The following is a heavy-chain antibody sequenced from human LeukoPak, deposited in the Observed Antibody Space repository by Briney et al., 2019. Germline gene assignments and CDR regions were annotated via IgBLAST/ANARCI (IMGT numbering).Heavy chain of an antibody. CDR3: ARQDDYDSSGYVGYYFDY. V-gene: IGHV4-34*01. Sequence: PSETLSLTCAVYGGSFSGYYWNWIRQPPGKGLEWIGEINHSGSTNYNPSLKSRVTISVDTSKNQFSLKLSSVTAADTAVYYCARQDDYDSSGYVGYYFDYWGQGTLVTVSP. J-gene: IGHJ4*02. CDR2: INHSGST. CDR1: GGSFSGYY. D-gene: IGHD3-22*01.